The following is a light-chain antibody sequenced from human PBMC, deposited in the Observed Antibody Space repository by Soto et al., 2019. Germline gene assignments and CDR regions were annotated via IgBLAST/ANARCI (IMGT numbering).Light chain of an antibody. CDR2: WAS. V-gene: IGKV4-1*01. CDR3: QQYYSTPIT. CDR1: QSVLSNSNNY. J-gene: IGKJ5*01. Sequence: DFVMPQSPDSLAVSLGERATINCKSSQSVLSNSNNYLAWFQQKPGQPPKLLIYWASTRESGVPDRFSGSGSGTDFTLTISSLQAEDVAVYYCQQYYSTPITFGQGTRLEIK.